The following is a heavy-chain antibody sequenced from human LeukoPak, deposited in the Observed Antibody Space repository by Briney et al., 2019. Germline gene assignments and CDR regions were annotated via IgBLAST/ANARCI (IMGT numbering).Heavy chain of an antibody. J-gene: IGHJ4*02. CDR1: GFTFSSYW. Sequence: PGGSLRLSCAASGFTFSSYWMSWVRQAPGKGLEWVANIKQDGSEKYYVDSVRGRFTISRDNAKNSLYLQMNSLRAEDTAVYYCACGRSTHNYFDYWGQGTLVTVSS. CDR2: IKQDGSEK. V-gene: IGHV3-7*01. D-gene: IGHD1-26*01. CDR3: ACGRSTHNYFDY.